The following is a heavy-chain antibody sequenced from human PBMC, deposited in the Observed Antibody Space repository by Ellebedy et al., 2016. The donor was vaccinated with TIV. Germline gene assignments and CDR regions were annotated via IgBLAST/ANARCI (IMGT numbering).Heavy chain of an antibody. CDR1: GFSFRSYW. CDR2: IYQDGSNQ. Sequence: GESLKISCVASGFSFRSYWMSWVRQAPGKGLEWVANIYQDGSNQYYVDSVKGRFTISRDNANKSLFLQMNSLRVEDTAVYYCARRGSYGDYAVQVNSWFDSWGRGTLVTVSS. J-gene: IGHJ5*01. V-gene: IGHV3-7*01. CDR3: ARRGSYGDYAVQVNSWFDS. D-gene: IGHD4-17*01.